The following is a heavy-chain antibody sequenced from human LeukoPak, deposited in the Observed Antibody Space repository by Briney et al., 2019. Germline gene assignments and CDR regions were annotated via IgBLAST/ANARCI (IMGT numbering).Heavy chain of an antibody. Sequence: ASVKVSCKASGYTFTNYAINWVRQAPGQGLEWMGWGNVNTGNPTYAQGFTGRFVFSLDTSVSTAYLQISSLKAEDTAVYYCASGGGYNLDYWGQGTLVTVSS. D-gene: IGHD3-16*01. CDR3: ASGGGYNLDY. J-gene: IGHJ4*02. CDR1: GYTFTNYA. V-gene: IGHV7-4-1*02. CDR2: GNVNTGNP.